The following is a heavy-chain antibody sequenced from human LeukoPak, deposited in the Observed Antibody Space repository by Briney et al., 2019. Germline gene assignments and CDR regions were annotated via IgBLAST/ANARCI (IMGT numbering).Heavy chain of an antibody. D-gene: IGHD2-2*01. Sequence: GGSLRLSCAASGFTFSTYSMNWVRQAPGKGLEWVSYISSGSNTIYYADSVKGRFTFSRDNAKNSLYLQMNSLRAEDTAIYYCARGRYCSSTSCYGAFDIWGQGTMVTVSS. CDR1: GFTFSTYS. CDR2: ISSGSNTI. CDR3: ARGRYCSSTSCYGAFDI. V-gene: IGHV3-48*01. J-gene: IGHJ3*02.